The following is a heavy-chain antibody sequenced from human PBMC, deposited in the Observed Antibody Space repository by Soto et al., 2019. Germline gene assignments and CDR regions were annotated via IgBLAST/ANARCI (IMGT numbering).Heavy chain of an antibody. CDR1: GFTFSSYG. Sequence: PGGSLRLSCAASGFTFSSYGMHWVRQAPGKGLEWVAVISYDGSNKYYADSVKGRFTISRDNSKNTLYLQMNSLRAEDTAVYYCANTPYYDFWSGYYDYGMDVWGQGTTVTVSS. D-gene: IGHD3-3*01. J-gene: IGHJ6*02. CDR2: ISYDGSNK. CDR3: ANTPYYDFWSGYYDYGMDV. V-gene: IGHV3-30*18.